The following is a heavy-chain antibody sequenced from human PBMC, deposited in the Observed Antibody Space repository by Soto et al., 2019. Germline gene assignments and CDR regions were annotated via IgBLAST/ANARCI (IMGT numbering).Heavy chain of an antibody. D-gene: IGHD3-22*01. CDR3: ARDLTPYSDYYDESSSETWFDP. V-gene: IGHV3-11*01. CDR2: ISKSGSIT. CDR1: VFTFSDYY. Sequence: GGSLRLSCAASVFTFSDYYMSWIRQPTGKGLEWVSYISKSGSITHYTDSVKGRFTISRDNAKNSLYLQMNSLRADDTALYYCARDLTPYSDYYDESSSETWFDPWGQGTLVTVSS. J-gene: IGHJ5*02.